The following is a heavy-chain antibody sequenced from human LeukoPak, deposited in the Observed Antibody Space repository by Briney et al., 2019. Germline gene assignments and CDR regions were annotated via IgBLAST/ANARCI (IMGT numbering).Heavy chain of an antibody. CDR1: GGTFSSYA. V-gene: IGHV1-69*06. D-gene: IGHD3-10*01. J-gene: IGHJ6*03. CDR3: ARAWFGEYNYYYYYMDV. CDR2: IIPIFGTA. Sequence: GASVKVSCKASGGTFSSYAISWVRQAPGQGLEWMGGIIPIFGTANYAQKFQGRVTITADKSTSTAYMELSSLRSEDTAVYYCARAWFGEYNYYYYYMDVWGKGTTVTVSS.